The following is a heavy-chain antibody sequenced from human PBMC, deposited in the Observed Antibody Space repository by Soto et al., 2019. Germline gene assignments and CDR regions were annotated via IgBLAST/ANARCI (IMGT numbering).Heavy chain of an antibody. V-gene: IGHV3-48*03. J-gene: IGHJ5*02. CDR2: ISTGGGAI. D-gene: IGHD1-26*01. CDR3: ARDIGGGNWFDP. Sequence: GGSLRLSCEASGFSFSSYEMNWVRQAPGKGLEWVSYISTGGGAIHYADSVKGRFTLSRDNAKSSLYLQMNSLRAEDTALYYCARDIGGGNWFDPWGQGTLVTVSS. CDR1: GFSFSSYE.